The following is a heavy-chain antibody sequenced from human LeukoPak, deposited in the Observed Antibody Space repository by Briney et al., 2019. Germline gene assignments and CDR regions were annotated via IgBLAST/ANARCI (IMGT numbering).Heavy chain of an antibody. Sequence: ASVKVSCKASGYTFTDYYMHWIRQAPGQGLDGMGWINSTTGDTNYAQKFQGRVTMTRDTSISTAYMGLSRLRYDDTAMYYCARDKLGLGELSLYDQWGQGTLVTVFS. V-gene: IGHV1-2*02. CDR1: GYTFTDYY. J-gene: IGHJ5*02. D-gene: IGHD3-16*02. CDR2: INSTTGDT. CDR3: ARDKLGLGELSLYDQ.